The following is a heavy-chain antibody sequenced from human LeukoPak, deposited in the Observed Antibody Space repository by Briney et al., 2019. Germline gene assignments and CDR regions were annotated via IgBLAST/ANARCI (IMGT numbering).Heavy chain of an antibody. Sequence: PGGSLRLSCAASGLSLTSYSMNWVRQTPGKGLEWVSSISSGASYIYYADSVKGRFTISKDNAKNSLYLHMNSLRAEDTAVYYYARDPGSSSTNWYFDLWGRGTLVTVSS. CDR2: ISSGASYI. J-gene: IGHJ2*01. V-gene: IGHV3-21*01. CDR1: GLSLTSYS. CDR3: ARDPGSSSTNWYFDL. D-gene: IGHD6-13*01.